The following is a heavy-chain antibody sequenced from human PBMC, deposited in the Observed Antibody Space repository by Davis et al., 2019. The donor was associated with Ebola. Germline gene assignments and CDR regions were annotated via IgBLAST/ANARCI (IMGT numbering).Heavy chain of an antibody. J-gene: IGHJ4*02. D-gene: IGHD6-13*01. Sequence: GESLKISCAASGFTFSSYGMHWVRQAPGKGLEWVAVIWYDGSNKYYADSVKGRFTISRDNSKNTLYLQMNSLRAEDTAVYYCARDQNGGVAAAGPYDFDYWGQGTLVTVSS. CDR3: ARDQNGGVAAAGPYDFDY. V-gene: IGHV3-33*01. CDR2: IWYDGSNK. CDR1: GFTFSSYG.